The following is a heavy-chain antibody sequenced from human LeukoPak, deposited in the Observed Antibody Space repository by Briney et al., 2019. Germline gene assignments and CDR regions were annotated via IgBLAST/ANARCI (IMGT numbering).Heavy chain of an antibody. CDR3: AKDIYDPSYCSGGSCYYYYYYGMDV. CDR1: GFTFDDYA. D-gene: IGHD2-15*01. V-gene: IGHV3-43*02. J-gene: IGHJ6*02. CDR2: ISGDGGST. Sequence: QPGGSLRLSCAASGFTFDDYAMHWVRQAPGKGLEWVSLISGDGGSTYYADSVKGRFTISRDDSKNSLYLQMNSLRTEDTALYYCAKDIYDPSYCSGGSCYYYYYYGMDVWGQGTTVTVSS.